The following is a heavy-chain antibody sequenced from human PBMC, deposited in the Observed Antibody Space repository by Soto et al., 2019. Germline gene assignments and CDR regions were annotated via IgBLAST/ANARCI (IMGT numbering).Heavy chain of an antibody. J-gene: IGHJ6*02. CDR1: GFTFSSYG. Sequence: PGGSLRLSCAASGFTFSSYGMHWVRQAPGKGLEWVAVIWYDGSNKYYADSVKGRFTISRDNSKNTLYLQMNSLRAEDTAVYYCAREGVVTAIRGKDYYYGMDVWGQGTTVTVSS. V-gene: IGHV3-33*01. CDR2: IWYDGSNK. D-gene: IGHD2-21*02. CDR3: AREGVVTAIRGKDYYYGMDV.